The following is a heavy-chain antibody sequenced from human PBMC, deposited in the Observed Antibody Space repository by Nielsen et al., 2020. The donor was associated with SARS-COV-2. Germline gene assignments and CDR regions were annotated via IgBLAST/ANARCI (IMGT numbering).Heavy chain of an antibody. Sequence: GESLKISCAASGFTFSSYSMNWVRQAPGKGLEWVSSISSSSSYIYYADSVKGRFTISRDNAKNSLYLQMNSLRSEDTAVYYCARDYGSGWDKYYYGMDVWGQGTTVTVSS. CDR3: ARDYGSGWDKYYYGMDV. CDR2: ISSSSSYI. D-gene: IGHD6-19*01. J-gene: IGHJ6*02. V-gene: IGHV3-21*01. CDR1: GFTFSSYS.